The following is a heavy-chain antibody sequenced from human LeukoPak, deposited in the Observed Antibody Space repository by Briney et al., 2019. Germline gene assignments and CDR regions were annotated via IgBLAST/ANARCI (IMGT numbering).Heavy chain of an antibody. CDR1: GFTFSSYS. V-gene: IGHV3-21*04. Sequence: GGSLRLSCAASGFTFSSYSMNWVRQAPGKGLEWVSYISSSGSNIYYADSVKGRFTISRDNAKNPLYLQMNSLRATDTAVYYCARDEWDGIAVAGTGASDAFDIWGQGTMVTVSS. J-gene: IGHJ3*02. CDR3: ARDEWDGIAVAGTGASDAFDI. D-gene: IGHD6-19*01. CDR2: ISSSGSNI.